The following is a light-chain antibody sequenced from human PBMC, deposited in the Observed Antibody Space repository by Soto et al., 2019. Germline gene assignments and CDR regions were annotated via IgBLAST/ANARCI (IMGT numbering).Light chain of an antibody. CDR2: DVS. Sequence: QSVLTQPASVSGSPGQSITISCTETSSDVGAYNYDSWYQQYPGEAPKVIIYDVSHRPAGVSNRFSGSKSGNTASLTISGLQTQDEAAYYCSSYTRATTYVFGPGTKVTVL. J-gene: IGLJ1*01. V-gene: IGLV2-14*01. CDR3: SSYTRATTYV. CDR1: SSDVGAYNY.